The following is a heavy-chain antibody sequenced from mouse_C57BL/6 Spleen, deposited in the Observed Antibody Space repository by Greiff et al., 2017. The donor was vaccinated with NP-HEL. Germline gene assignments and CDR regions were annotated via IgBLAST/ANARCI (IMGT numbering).Heavy chain of an antibody. CDR3: ARSGSSPWFAY. D-gene: IGHD1-1*01. J-gene: IGHJ3*01. V-gene: IGHV1-82*01. Sequence: QVQLQQSGPELVKPGASVKISCKASGYAFSSSWMNWVKQRPGKGLEWIGRIYPGDGDTNYNGKFKGKATLTADKSSSTAYRQLSSLTSEDSAVYFCARSGSSPWFAYWGQGTLVTVSA. CDR1: GYAFSSSW. CDR2: IYPGDGDT.